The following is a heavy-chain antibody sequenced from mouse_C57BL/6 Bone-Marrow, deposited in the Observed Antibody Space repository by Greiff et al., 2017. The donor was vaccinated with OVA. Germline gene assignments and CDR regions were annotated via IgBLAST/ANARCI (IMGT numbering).Heavy chain of an antibody. CDR1: GYSFTGYY. CDR2: INPSTGGT. D-gene: IGHD2-4*01. V-gene: IGHV1-42*01. Sequence: EVQLQESGPELVKPGASVKISCKASGYSFTGYYMNWVKQSPEKSLEWIGEINPSTGGTTYNQKFKAKATLTVDKSSSTAYMQLKSLTSEDSAVYYCARSFYDYDGYYAMDYWGQGTSVTVSS. J-gene: IGHJ4*01. CDR3: ARSFYDYDGYYAMDY.